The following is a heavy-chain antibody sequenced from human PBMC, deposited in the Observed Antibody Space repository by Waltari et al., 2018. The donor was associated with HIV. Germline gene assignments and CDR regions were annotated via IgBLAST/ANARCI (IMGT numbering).Heavy chain of an antibody. CDR3: ARLPYSTSRFDY. J-gene: IGHJ4*02. V-gene: IGHV4-38-2*01. Sequence: QVQLQESGPGLVKPSETLSLPCAVSGSSISSGYYWGWIRQPPGKGGEWIGSFWRTGSTYYNPSLKSRVTISGDTSKNQFSLNLTSVTAADTAVYFCARLPYSTSRFDYWGQGTLVTVSS. CDR2: FWRTGST. CDR1: GSSISSGYY. D-gene: IGHD6-6*01.